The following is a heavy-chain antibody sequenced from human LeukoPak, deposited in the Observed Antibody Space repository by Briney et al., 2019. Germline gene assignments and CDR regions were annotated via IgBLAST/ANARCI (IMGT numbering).Heavy chain of an antibody. CDR2: IYYSGST. D-gene: IGHD6-6*01. Sequence: SETLSLTCAVSGGSISNYYWSWIRQPPGKGLEWIGYIYYSGSTKYNPSLKSRVTISVDTSKNQFSLRLSSVTAADTAVYYCARDWGVSARPGYMDVWGKGTTVTVSS. J-gene: IGHJ6*03. CDR3: ARDWGVSARPGYMDV. V-gene: IGHV4-59*01. CDR1: GGSISNYY.